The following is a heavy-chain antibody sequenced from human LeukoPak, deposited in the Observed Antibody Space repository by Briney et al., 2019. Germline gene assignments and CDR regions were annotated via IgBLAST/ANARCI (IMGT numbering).Heavy chain of an antibody. CDR1: VDSISSSSYY. V-gene: IGHV4-39*01. CDR2: IYYSGIT. CDR3: ARGLYRGGWYSFDS. J-gene: IGHJ4*02. Sequence: SETLSLTCTVSVDSISSSSYYWGWIRQPPGKGLEWIGSIYYSGITYYNPSLKSRVSISVDTSKNQFSLTLSSVTAADTAVYYCARGLYRGGWYSFDSWGQGTLVTV. D-gene: IGHD6-19*01.